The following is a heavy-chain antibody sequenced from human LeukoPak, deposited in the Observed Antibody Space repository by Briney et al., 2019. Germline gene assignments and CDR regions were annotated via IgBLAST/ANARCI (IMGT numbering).Heavy chain of an antibody. CDR3: VRALDV. V-gene: IGHV3-7*03. Sequence: GGSLRLSCAASGFTFSTYWMHWVRQAPGTGLEWVANIKQEGSERYYVDSVKGRFTISRDNAKHSLFLQMNSLRAEDTAVYYCVRALDVWGQGTTVTVSS. CDR1: GFTFSTYW. J-gene: IGHJ6*02. CDR2: IKQEGSER.